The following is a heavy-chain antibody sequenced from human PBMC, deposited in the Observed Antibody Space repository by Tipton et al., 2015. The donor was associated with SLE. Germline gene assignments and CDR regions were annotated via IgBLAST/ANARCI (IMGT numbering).Heavy chain of an antibody. CDR3: ARHWGLSEPVDY. CDR2: IYSNGYT. Sequence: TLSLTCTVSGGSVSSTGSYWGWIRQPPGKGLEWFGSIYSNGYTYYNPSLKSRVTISLDTSKNQFSLKLSSAPAADTAMYYCARHWGLSEPVDYWGQGTLVTVSS. D-gene: IGHD3-16*01. V-gene: IGHV4-39*07. CDR1: GGSVSSTGSY. J-gene: IGHJ4*02.